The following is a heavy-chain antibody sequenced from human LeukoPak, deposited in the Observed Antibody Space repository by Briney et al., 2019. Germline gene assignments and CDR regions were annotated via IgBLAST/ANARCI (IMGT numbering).Heavy chain of an antibody. V-gene: IGHV4-59*01. D-gene: IGHD5-24*01. CDR3: ARGSRDGYWFENYYYYYMDV. CDR2: VYYSGST. J-gene: IGHJ6*03. Sequence: SETLSLTCTVSGGSISSYYWSWIRQPPGKGLEWIGYVYYSGSTNYNPSLKSRVTISVDTSKNQFSLKLSSVTAADTAVYYCARGSRDGYWFENYYYYYMDVWGKGTTVTISS. CDR1: GGSISSYY.